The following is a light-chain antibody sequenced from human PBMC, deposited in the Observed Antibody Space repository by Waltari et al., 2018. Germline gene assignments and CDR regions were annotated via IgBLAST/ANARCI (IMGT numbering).Light chain of an antibody. Sequence: EIVMTQSPATLSVSPGERAALPCRADQSINNFLAWYQQKPGQAPRLLIYGASSWATCIPTRFTGSGSGTEYTLTISSLQSEDFAVYYCQQYSERPGTFGQGTKLEIK. CDR1: QSINNF. CDR2: GAS. V-gene: IGKV3-15*01. CDR3: QQYSERPGT. J-gene: IGKJ2*01.